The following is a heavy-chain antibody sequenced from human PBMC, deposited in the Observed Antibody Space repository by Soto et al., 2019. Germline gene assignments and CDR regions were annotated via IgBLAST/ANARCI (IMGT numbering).Heavy chain of an antibody. CDR2: ISYDGSNK. CDR3: ARDYYDSSGQLPY. D-gene: IGHD3-22*01. J-gene: IGHJ4*02. CDR1: GFTFSSYA. V-gene: IGHV3-30-3*01. Sequence: GGSLRLSCAASGFTFSSYAMHWVRQAPGKGLEWVAVISYDGSNKYYADSVKGRFTISRDNSKNTLYLQMNSLRAEDTAVYYCARDYYDSSGQLPYWGQGTLVTVSS.